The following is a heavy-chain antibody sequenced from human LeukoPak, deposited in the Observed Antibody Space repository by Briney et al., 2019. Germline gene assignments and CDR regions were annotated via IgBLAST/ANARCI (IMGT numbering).Heavy chain of an antibody. Sequence: SETLSLTCTVSGGSISSSSYYWGWIRQPPGKGPEWIGSIYYSGSTYYNPSLKSRVTISVDTSKNQFSLKLSSVTAADTAVYYCARPHIVAYYFDYWGQGTLVTVSS. J-gene: IGHJ4*02. CDR2: IYYSGST. D-gene: IGHD5-12*01. CDR1: GGSISSSSYY. V-gene: IGHV4-39*01. CDR3: ARPHIVAYYFDY.